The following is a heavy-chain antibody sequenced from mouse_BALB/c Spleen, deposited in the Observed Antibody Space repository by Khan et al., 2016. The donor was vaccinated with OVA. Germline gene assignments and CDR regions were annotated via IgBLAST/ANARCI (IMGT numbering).Heavy chain of an antibody. Sequence: VQLQQSGPELVKPGASVKVSCKASGYSFTDYNMYWVKQSHGKSLEWIGYIDPYNGGTSYNQKVQGKATLTVDKSYSTALLHLNSLTSEDSAVYYCASSEGYYAMDYWGQRTSVTVSP. CDR1: GYSFTDYN. CDR3: ASSEGYYAMDY. V-gene: IGHV1S135*01. CDR2: IDPYNGGT. J-gene: IGHJ4*01. D-gene: IGHD3-1*01.